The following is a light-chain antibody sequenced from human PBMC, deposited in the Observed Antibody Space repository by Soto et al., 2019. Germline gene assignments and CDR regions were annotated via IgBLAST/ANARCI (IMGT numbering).Light chain of an antibody. CDR3: QQYYTYPWT. V-gene: IGKV1-5*01. Sequence: IQMTQSPSSLSASVGDRVTITCRASQTVNTWLAWYQQKPGKAPKLLIYVASTLQSGVPSRFSGSGSGTEFILTISSLQPDDFATYYCQQYYTYPWTFGQGTKVDNK. J-gene: IGKJ1*01. CDR2: VAS. CDR1: QTVNTW.